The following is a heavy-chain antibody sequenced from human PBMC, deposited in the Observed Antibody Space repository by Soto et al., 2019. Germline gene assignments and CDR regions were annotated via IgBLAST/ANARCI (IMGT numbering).Heavy chain of an antibody. CDR2: INPNSGGT. D-gene: IGHD4-4*01. CDR3: ARDLGNYVGAYYGMDV. CDR1: GYTFTGYY. Sequence: GSVKVSCKASGYTFTGYYMHWVRQAPGQGLEWMGWINPNSGGTNYAQKFQGWVTMTRDTSISTAYMELSRLRSDDTAVYYCARDLGNYVGAYYGMDVWGQGTTVTVSS. V-gene: IGHV1-2*04. J-gene: IGHJ6*02.